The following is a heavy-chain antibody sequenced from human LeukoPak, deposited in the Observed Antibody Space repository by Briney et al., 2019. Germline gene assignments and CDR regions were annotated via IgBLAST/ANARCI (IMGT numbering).Heavy chain of an antibody. CDR3: ARASTYYDFWSGYYTEGYSDY. Sequence: GGSPRLSCTASGFTFGDYAMTWVRQAPGKGLEWVGFIASKTYGGTAEYAASVKGRFTISRDDSKSIAYLQMNSLRAEDTAVYYCARASTYYDFWSGYYTEGYSDYWGQGTLVTVSS. D-gene: IGHD3-3*01. J-gene: IGHJ4*02. CDR2: IASKTYGGTA. V-gene: IGHV3-49*04. CDR1: GFTFGDYA.